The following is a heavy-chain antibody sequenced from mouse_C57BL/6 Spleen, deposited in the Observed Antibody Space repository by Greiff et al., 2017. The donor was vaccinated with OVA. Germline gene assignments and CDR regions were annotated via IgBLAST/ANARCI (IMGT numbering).Heavy chain of an antibody. CDR3: ARFYGYDGDYYAMDY. J-gene: IGHJ4*01. Sequence: QVQLQQPGAGLVKPGASVKLSCKASGYTFTSYWMQWVKQRPGQGLEWIGEIDPSDSYTNYNQKFKGKATLTVDTSSSTAYMQLSSLTSEDSAVYYCARFYGYDGDYYAMDYWGQGTTVTVSS. D-gene: IGHD2-2*01. CDR2: IDPSDSYT. V-gene: IGHV1-50*01. CDR1: GYTFTSYW.